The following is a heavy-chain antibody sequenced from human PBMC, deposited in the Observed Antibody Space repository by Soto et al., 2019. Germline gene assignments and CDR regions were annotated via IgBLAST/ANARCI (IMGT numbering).Heavy chain of an antibody. Sequence: ASVKVSCKASGGTFSSYAISWVRQAPGQGLEWMGWIIANFGNTNYAQKLQGRVTMTTDTSTSTAYMELRSLRSDDTAVYYCARDVGRLGYCGSTSCRPHYFDYWGQGTLVTVSP. V-gene: IGHV1-18*01. CDR1: GGTFSSYA. J-gene: IGHJ4*02. CDR2: IIANFGNT. CDR3: ARDVGRLGYCGSTSCRPHYFDY. D-gene: IGHD2-2*01.